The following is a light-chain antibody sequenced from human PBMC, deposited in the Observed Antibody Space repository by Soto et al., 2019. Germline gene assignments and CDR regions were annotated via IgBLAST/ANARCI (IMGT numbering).Light chain of an antibody. CDR1: QSISNY. Sequence: DIQMTQSPSSLSASVGDRVTITCRASQSISNYLNWYQQKPGKAPKLLIYAASSLQSGVPSRFSGSGSGTDFTLTISSLQPEDFATYYCQQSYSTPLLTFGGGTKVEIK. V-gene: IGKV1-39*01. CDR3: QQSYSTPLLT. CDR2: AAS. J-gene: IGKJ4*01.